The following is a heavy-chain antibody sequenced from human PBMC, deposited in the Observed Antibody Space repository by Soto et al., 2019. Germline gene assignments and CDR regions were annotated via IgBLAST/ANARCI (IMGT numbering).Heavy chain of an antibody. CDR3: TTDELHDSSGYYLFDY. D-gene: IGHD3-22*01. CDR1: GYTFTSYY. J-gene: IGHJ4*02. V-gene: IGHV1-46*01. CDR2: INPSGGST. Sequence: ASVKVSCKASGYTFTSYYMHWVRQAPGQGLEWMGIINPSGGSTSYAQKFQRRVTMTRDTSTSTVYMELSSLRSEDTAVYYCTTDELHDSSGYYLFDYWGQGTMVTVSS.